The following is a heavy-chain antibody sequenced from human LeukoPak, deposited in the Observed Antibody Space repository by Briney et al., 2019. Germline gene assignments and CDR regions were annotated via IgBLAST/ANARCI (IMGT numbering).Heavy chain of an antibody. Sequence: PGGSLRLSCAASGFTFSSCAMSWVRQAPGKGLEWVSAISGSGGSTYYADSVKGRFTISRDNSKNTLYLQMNSLRAEDTAVYCCAKDFPPYYYDSSGYYSNWGQGTMVTVSS. CDR3: AKDFPPYYYDSSGYYSN. D-gene: IGHD3-22*01. CDR2: ISGSGGST. V-gene: IGHV3-23*01. CDR1: GFTFSSCA. J-gene: IGHJ3*01.